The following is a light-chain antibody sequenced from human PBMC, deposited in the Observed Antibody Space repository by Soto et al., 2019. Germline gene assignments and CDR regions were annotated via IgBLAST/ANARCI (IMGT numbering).Light chain of an antibody. Sequence: QSVLTQPPSASGTPGQRVTISCSGSNSNIGRNAVHWYQQLPGTAPKVLIYSNNRRPSGVPDRFSGSKSGTSASLAISGLQSEDETDYYCAAWDDSLTGWVFGGGTKLTVL. J-gene: IGLJ3*02. CDR1: NSNIGRNA. V-gene: IGLV1-44*01. CDR2: SNN. CDR3: AAWDDSLTGWV.